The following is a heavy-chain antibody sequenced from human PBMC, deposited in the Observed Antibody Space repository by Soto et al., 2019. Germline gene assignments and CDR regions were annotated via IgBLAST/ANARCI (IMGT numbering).Heavy chain of an antibody. D-gene: IGHD3-22*01. CDR2: MYSRGNT. CDR1: CGSISSANYY. V-gene: IGHV4-39*01. J-gene: IGHJ5*02. Sequence: QLRLQESGPGLVKPSETLSLTCTVSCGSISSANYYWGWIRQPPGKGLEWIGSMYSRGNTYYNPSLKSRVTVSVDTSKNHFSLKLSSVTAADTAVYYCARQPYDSRGYYYRTWGQGALVTGSS. CDR3: ARQPYDSRGYYYRT.